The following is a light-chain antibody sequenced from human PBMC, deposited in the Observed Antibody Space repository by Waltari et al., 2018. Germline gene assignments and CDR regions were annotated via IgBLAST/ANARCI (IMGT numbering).Light chain of an antibody. Sequence: EIVLMQSPGTLSLSPGERVTLSCRASQTLSSSYLAWYQQKPGQAPRLLIYGASSRATGIPDKFSGSGSGTDFTLTISRLEAEDFAVYYCQQYGNSPPTFGGGTKVEIK. J-gene: IGKJ4*01. CDR1: QTLSSSY. V-gene: IGKV3-20*01. CDR2: GAS. CDR3: QQYGNSPPT.